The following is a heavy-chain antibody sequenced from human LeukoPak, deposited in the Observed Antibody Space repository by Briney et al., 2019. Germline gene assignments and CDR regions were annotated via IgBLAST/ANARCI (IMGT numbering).Heavy chain of an antibody. CDR2: INHSGST. Sequence: SETLSLTCAVYGGFFSGYYWSWIRQPPGKGLEWIGEINHSGSTNYNPSLKSRVTISVDTSKNQFSLKLSSVTAADTAVYYCARRVITPFDYWGKGPLVTVSS. J-gene: IGHJ4*02. D-gene: IGHD3-22*01. CDR3: ARRVITPFDY. CDR1: GGFFSGYY. V-gene: IGHV4-34*01.